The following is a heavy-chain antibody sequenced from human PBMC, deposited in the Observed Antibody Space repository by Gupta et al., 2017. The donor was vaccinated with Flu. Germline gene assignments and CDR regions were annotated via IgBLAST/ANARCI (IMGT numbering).Heavy chain of an antibody. CDR1: ASPLSRHG. D-gene: IGHD2-2*01. Sequence: QMQPVASGVGVVQFGTYLNLSCAAPASPLSRHGMNWVRQAPGKGLEGWIERTSDGGHKDYTESVRGRFTISGDKSKNTLSLEMGSVRVEDTAVYYCAKDVPWSVSCPHYWYDMDVWGKGTTVTVSS. J-gene: IGHJ6*03. CDR2: RTSDGGHK. V-gene: IGHV3-30*18. CDR3: AKDVPWSVSCPHYWYDMDV.